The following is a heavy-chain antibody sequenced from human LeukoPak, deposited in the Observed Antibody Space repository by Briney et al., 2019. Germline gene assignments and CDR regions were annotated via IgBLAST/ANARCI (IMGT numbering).Heavy chain of an antibody. V-gene: IGHV3-43D*03. D-gene: IGHD5-24*01. CDR1: GFTFSSYE. Sequence: PGGSLRPSCAASGFTFSSYEMNWVRQAPGKGLEWVSLISWDGGTTDYADSVKGRFTISRDNSKNSLYLQMNSLRAEDTALYFCAKDIGYAYNYFDYWGQGTLVTVSS. CDR2: ISWDGGTT. J-gene: IGHJ4*02. CDR3: AKDIGYAYNYFDY.